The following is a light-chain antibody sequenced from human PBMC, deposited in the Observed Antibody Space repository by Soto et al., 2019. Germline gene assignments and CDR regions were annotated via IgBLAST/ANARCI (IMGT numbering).Light chain of an antibody. J-gene: IGKJ1*01. CDR3: QQYDSSRT. V-gene: IGKV3-20*01. Sequence: EIVLTQSPGTLSLSPGERATLSCRASQSVSSSYLAWYQQKPGQAPRLLIYGASSRATGIPDRFSGSGSGTDLTLTISRLEPEDFAVYYCQQYDSSRTFGQGTKVDIK. CDR1: QSVSSSY. CDR2: GAS.